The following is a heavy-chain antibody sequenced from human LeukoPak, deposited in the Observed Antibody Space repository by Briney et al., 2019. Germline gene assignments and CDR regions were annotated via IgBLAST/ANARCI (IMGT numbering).Heavy chain of an antibody. J-gene: IGHJ4*02. D-gene: IGHD2-2*01. CDR1: GFTFRSYW. Sequence: GGSLGLSCTASGFTFRSYWMHWVRQIPGKGLMWVSRINEDGSTTNYADSVKGRSTIFRDNAKNTLYLQMNSLRAEDTGVYYCARGNQQLPRSTPDYWGQGTLVTVSS. V-gene: IGHV3-74*01. CDR3: ARGNQQLPRSTPDY. CDR2: INEDGSTT.